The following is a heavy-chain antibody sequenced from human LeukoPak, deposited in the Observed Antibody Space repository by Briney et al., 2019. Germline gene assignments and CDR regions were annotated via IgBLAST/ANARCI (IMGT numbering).Heavy chain of an antibody. D-gene: IGHD6-13*01. CDR2: IYYSGST. V-gene: IGHV4-61*05. J-gene: IGHJ5*02. Sequence: SETLSLTCTVSGGSISSSSYYWGWIRQPPGKGLEWIGYIYYSGSTNYNPSLKSRVTISVDTSKNQFSLKLSSVTAADTAVYYCARARIQQLVHNWFDPWGQGTLVTVSS. CDR3: ARARIQQLVHNWFDP. CDR1: GGSISSSSYY.